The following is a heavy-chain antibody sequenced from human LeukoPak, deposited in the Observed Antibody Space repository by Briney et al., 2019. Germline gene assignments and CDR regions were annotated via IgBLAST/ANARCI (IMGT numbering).Heavy chain of an antibody. CDR3: ATQPGLGY. V-gene: IGHV5-51*01. CDR1: GYSFTSYW. Sequence: GESLKISCKASGYSFTSYWIGWLRQMPGKGLEWMGIIYPGDSDTRYRPSFQGQVTISVDKSITTAYLQWSSLKASDSAIYFCATQPGLGYWGQGTLVTVSS. D-gene: IGHD1-26*01. J-gene: IGHJ4*02. CDR2: IYPGDSDT.